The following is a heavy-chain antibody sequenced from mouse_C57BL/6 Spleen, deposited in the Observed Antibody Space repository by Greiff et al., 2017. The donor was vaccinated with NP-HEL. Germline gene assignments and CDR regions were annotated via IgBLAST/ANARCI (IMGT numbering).Heavy chain of an antibody. Sequence: QVQLQQSGPGLVQPSQSLSITCTVSGFSLTSYGVHWVRQSPGKGLEWLGVIWRGGSTDYNAAFLSRLSITKDNSKSQVFFKMNSLQADDTAIYYCAKNRGGNYWYVDVWGTGTTVTVSS. V-gene: IGHV2-5*01. CDR3: AKNRGGNYWYVDV. CDR1: GFSLTSYG. J-gene: IGHJ1*03. D-gene: IGHD2-1*01. CDR2: IWRGGST.